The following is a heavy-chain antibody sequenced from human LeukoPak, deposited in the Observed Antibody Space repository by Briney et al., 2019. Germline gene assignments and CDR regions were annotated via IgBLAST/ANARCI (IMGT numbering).Heavy chain of an antibody. CDR2: IYTSGST. J-gene: IGHJ6*03. CDR1: GGSISSYY. D-gene: IGHD3-3*01. V-gene: IGHV4-4*07. CDR3: AREPQRYYDFWSGYYPHYYYMDV. Sequence: SETLSLTCTVSGGSISSYYWSWIRQPAGKGLEWIGRIYTSGSTNYNPSLKSRVTMSVDTSKNQFSLKLSSVTAAATAVYYCAREPQRYYDFWSGYYPHYYYMDVWGKGTTVTVSS.